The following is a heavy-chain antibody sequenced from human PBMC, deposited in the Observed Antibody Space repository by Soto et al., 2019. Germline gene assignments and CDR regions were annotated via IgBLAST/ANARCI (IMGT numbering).Heavy chain of an antibody. J-gene: IGHJ6*03. V-gene: IGHV5-51*01. CDR1: GYSFTSYW. D-gene: IGHD6-6*01. CDR3: SRYAYSSSSSGWNDGPNYYYYYYMDV. Sequence: GESLKISCKGSGYSFTSYWIGWVRQMPGKGLEWMGIIYPGDSDTRYSPSFQGQVTISADKSISTAYLQWSSLKASDTAMYYCSRYAYSSSSSGWNDGPNYYYYYYMDVWGKGTPVTVSS. CDR2: IYPGDSDT.